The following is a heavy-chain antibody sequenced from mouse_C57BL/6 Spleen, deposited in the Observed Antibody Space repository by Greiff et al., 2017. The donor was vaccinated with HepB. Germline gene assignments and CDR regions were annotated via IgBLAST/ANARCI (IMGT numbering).Heavy chain of an antibody. CDR1: GFTFSDYG. CDR2: ISSGSSTI. D-gene: IGHD2-5*01. Sequence: EVKLMESGGGLVKPGGSLKLSCAASGFTFSDYGMHWVRQAPEKGLEWVAYISSGSSTIYYADTVKGRFTISRDNAKNTLFLQMTSLRSEDTAMYYCARKESNEGYFDVWGTGTTVTVSS. J-gene: IGHJ1*03. CDR3: ARKESNEGYFDV. V-gene: IGHV5-17*01.